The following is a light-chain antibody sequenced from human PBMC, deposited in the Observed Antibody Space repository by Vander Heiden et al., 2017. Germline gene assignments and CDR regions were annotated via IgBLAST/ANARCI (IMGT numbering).Light chain of an antibody. V-gene: IGLV1-40*01. Sequence: QSVLTQSPSVPWAPVPSVTTSCTGSSSNIGAGYDVHWYQQLPGTDPKHLIYGNSNRPSGGPDRFSGSKSGTSASLAITGLQAEEEADYYCQSYDSSLSGSKVFGGGTKLTVL. CDR2: GNS. CDR1: SSNIGAGYD. CDR3: QSYDSSLSGSKV. J-gene: IGLJ3*02.